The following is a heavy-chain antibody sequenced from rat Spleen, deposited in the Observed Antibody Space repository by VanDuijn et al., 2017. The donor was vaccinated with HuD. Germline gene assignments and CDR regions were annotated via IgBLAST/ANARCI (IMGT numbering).Heavy chain of an antibody. J-gene: IGHJ3*01. CDR2: ISYDGSST. CDR1: GFTFSDYA. V-gene: IGHV5-17*01. Sequence: EVQLVESGGGLVQPGRSLKLSCAASGFTFSDYAMAWVRQAPTKGLEWVATISYDGSSTYYRDSLKGRFTISRDNAKSTLFLQMDSLRSEDTATYYCARMNYYDGTYYWGQGTLVTVSS. D-gene: IGHD1-12*02. CDR3: ARMNYYDGTYY.